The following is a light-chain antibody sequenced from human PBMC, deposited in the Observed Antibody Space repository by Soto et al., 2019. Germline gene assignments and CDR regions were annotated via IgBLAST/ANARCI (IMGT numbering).Light chain of an antibody. CDR1: SSDIGPYNY. J-gene: IGLJ1*01. V-gene: IGLV2-14*01. CDR2: EVS. Sequence: QSVLTQPASVSGSPGQSITISCTGSSSDIGPYNYVSWYQHHPGKAPKVMISEVSTRPPGVSDRFSGSKSGNTASLTISGLEAEDEADYYCSTYIGATTRVFGTGTKVTVL. CDR3: STYIGATTRV.